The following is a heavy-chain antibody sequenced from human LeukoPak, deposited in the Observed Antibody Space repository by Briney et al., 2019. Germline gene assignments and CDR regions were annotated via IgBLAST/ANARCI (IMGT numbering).Heavy chain of an antibody. V-gene: IGHV1-46*01. J-gene: IGHJ3*02. CDR2: INPSGGST. Sequence: ASVKVSCKSSGYMFTSHGIHWLRQAPGQGLEWMGIINPSGGSTSYAQKFQGRVTMTTDTSTSTAYMELRSLRSDDTALYYCARFGLGKHIEVAGIPFDIWGQGTMVTVSS. CDR3: ARFGLGKHIEVAGIPFDI. CDR1: GYMFTSHG. D-gene: IGHD6-19*01.